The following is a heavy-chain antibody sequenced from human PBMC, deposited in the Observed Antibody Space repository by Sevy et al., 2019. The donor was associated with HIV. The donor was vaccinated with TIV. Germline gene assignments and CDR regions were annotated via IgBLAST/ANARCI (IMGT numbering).Heavy chain of an antibody. CDR1: GFTSTSYT. Sequence: GGSLRLSCATSGFTSTSYTMNWVRQAPGKGLEWVSSISYSAEYIYYADSVKGRFTISRDNAKNSLFLQMNSLRVEDTAVYYCARDEGGYDPLDYWGQGTLVTVSS. V-gene: IGHV3-21*01. D-gene: IGHD3-16*01. CDR3: ARDEGGYDPLDY. J-gene: IGHJ4*02. CDR2: ISYSAEYI.